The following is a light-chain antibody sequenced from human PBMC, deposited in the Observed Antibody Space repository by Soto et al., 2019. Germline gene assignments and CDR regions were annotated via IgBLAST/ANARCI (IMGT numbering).Light chain of an antibody. J-gene: IGKJ5*01. Sequence: EMVMTQSPDTLSVSPVGRATLCFRASQSVGSNLAWYQQKPGQAPRLLIYAASTRATGIPARFSGSGSGTEFTLTISSLQSEDFAVYYCQQYNNWSFGQGTRLEIK. V-gene: IGKV3-15*01. CDR1: QSVGSN. CDR3: QQYNNWS. CDR2: AAS.